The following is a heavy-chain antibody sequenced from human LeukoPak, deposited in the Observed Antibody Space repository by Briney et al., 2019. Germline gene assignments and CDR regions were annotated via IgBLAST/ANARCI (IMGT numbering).Heavy chain of an antibody. J-gene: IGHJ4*02. V-gene: IGHV4-59*01. CDR2: ISYSGNT. CDR3: ARVVDHGYSDY. CDR1: GGSISPFF. Sequence: PSETLSLTCTVSGGSISPFFWSWIRQPPGKGLEWIGSISYSGNTNYNPSLKSRVTISVDTSKNQFSLNLSSVTAADAAVYYCARVVDHGYSDYWGLGTLVTVSS. D-gene: IGHD5-24*01.